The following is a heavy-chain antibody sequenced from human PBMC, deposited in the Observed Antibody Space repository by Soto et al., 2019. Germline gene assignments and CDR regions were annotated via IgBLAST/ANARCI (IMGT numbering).Heavy chain of an antibody. CDR3: AKQYYYGSGSYYNESYY. V-gene: IGHV3-23*01. CDR2: ISGSGGST. D-gene: IGHD3-10*01. Sequence: GGSLRLSCAASGFTFSSYAMSWVRQAPGKGLEWVSAISGSGGSTYYADSVKGRFTISRDNSKNTLYLQMNSLRAEDTAVYYCAKQYYYGSGSYYNESYYWGQGTLVTVSS. CDR1: GFTFSSYA. J-gene: IGHJ4*02.